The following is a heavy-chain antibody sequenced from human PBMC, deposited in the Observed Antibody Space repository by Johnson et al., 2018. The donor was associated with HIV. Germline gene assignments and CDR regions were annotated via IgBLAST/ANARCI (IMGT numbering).Heavy chain of an antibody. D-gene: IGHD6-13*01. V-gene: IGHV3-20*04. CDR1: GFTFDDYG. Sequence: VQLVESGGGVVRPGESLTLSCAASGFTFDDYGMTWVRQAPGKGLEWVSGINWNGDSTGYADSMEGRVTISRDNARNSLYLHVKSLRAEDTAFYYCARGKGAAAGLDAFDLWGQGTMVAVSS. CDR3: ARGKGAAAGLDAFDL. J-gene: IGHJ3*01. CDR2: INWNGDST.